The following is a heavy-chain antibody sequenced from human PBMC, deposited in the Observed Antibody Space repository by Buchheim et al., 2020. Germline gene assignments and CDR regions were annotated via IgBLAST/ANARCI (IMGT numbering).Heavy chain of an antibody. CDR1: GGSFSGYY. V-gene: IGHV4-34*01. CDR3: ARALGIQQLVRYYYYGMDV. Sequence: QVQLQQWGAGLLKPSETLSLTCAVYGGSFSGYYWSWIRQPPGKGLEWIGEINHSGSTNYNPSLKSRVTISVDTSKNQFSLKLSSVTAADTAVYYCARALGIQQLVRYYYYGMDVWGQGTT. J-gene: IGHJ6*02. D-gene: IGHD6-13*01. CDR2: INHSGST.